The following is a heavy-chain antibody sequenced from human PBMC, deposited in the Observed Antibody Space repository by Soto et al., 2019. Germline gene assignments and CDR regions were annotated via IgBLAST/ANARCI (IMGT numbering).Heavy chain of an antibody. Sequence: PGGSLRLSCAASGFTFSAYWMHWVRQVPGKGLVWVSRISTDGSSTSYADYVKGRLTISRDKAKNTLYLQMNSLRAEDTAVYYCARQNTYASDYWGQGTLVTVSS. CDR1: GFTFSAYW. J-gene: IGHJ4*02. CDR3: ARQNTYASDY. CDR2: ISTDGSST. V-gene: IGHV3-74*01. D-gene: IGHD3-16*01.